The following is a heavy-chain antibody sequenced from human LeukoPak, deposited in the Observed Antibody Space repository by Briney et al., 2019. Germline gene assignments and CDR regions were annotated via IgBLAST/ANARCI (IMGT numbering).Heavy chain of an antibody. V-gene: IGHV4-34*01. D-gene: IGHD3-10*01. J-gene: IGHJ6*02. CDR3: ARTMVRGVKIYYYGMDV. CDR2: INHSGST. Sequence: SEALSLTCAVYGGSFSGYYWSWIRQPPGKGLEWIGEINHSGSTNYNPSLKSRVTISVDTSKNQFSLKLSSVIAADTAVYYCARTMVRGVKIYYYGMDVWGQGTTVTVSS. CDR1: GGSFSGYY.